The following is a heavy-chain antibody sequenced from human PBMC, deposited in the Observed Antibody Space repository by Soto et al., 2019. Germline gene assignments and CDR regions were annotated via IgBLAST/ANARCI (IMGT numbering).Heavy chain of an antibody. CDR3: ARQVIY. J-gene: IGHJ4*02. V-gene: IGHV4-59*08. D-gene: IGHD2-21*01. CDR1: GGSISISY. CDR2: IYDSGST. Sequence: PSETLSLTCTVSGGSISISYWSWIRQPPGKGLEWIGYIYDSGSTYYNSSLKSRVTMSVDTSKNQFSLKLNSVTAADTAVYYCARQVIYWGEGTPVTVSS.